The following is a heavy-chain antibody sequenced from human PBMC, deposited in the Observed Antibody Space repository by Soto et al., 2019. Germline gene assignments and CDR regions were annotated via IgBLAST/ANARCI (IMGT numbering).Heavy chain of an antibody. CDR1: GGSFSGYY. J-gene: IGHJ6*02. Sequence: SETLSLTCAVYGGSFSGYYWSWIRQPPGEGLEWIGEINHSGSTNYNPSLKSRVTISVDTSKNQFSLKLSPVAAADTAVYYCARVATIGYYYYGMDVWGQGTTVTVSS. D-gene: IGHD5-12*01. CDR2: INHSGST. CDR3: ARVATIGYYYYGMDV. V-gene: IGHV4-34*01.